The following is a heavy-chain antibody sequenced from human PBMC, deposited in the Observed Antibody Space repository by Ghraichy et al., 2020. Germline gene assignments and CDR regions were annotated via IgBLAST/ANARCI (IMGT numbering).Heavy chain of an antibody. V-gene: IGHV3-30*18. CDR3: AKDQPDDILTGHYYYYYYMDV. Sequence: GGSLRLSCAASGFTFSSYGMHWVRQAPGKGLEWVAVISYDGSNKYYADSVKGRFTISRDNSKNTLYLQMNSLRAEDTAVYYCAKDQPDDILTGHYYYYYYMDVWGKGTTVTVSS. CDR2: ISYDGSNK. D-gene: IGHD3-9*01. J-gene: IGHJ6*03. CDR1: GFTFSSYG.